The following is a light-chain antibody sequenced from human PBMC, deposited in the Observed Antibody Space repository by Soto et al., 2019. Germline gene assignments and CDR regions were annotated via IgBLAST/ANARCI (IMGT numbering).Light chain of an antibody. CDR3: QQYDSTVWT. J-gene: IGKJ1*01. CDR1: QTVDSRY. Sequence: EIVLTQYPGTLSLSPGETATLSCRASQTVDSRYLAWYQQKRGQAPTLLIYATSSRATGVPDRFSGGGSGPDFTLTIRRLEPEDFAVYYCQQYDSTVWTFGQGTKVDIK. V-gene: IGKV3-20*01. CDR2: ATS.